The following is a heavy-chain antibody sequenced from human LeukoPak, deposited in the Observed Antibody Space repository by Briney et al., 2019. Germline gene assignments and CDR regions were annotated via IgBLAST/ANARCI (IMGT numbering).Heavy chain of an antibody. CDR3: ARGTRITIFGVVPLYYFDY. J-gene: IGHJ4*02. Sequence: ASVKVSCKASGYTFTSYDINRVRQATGQGLEWMGWMNPNSGNTGYAQKFQGRVTMTRNISISTAYMELSSLRSEDTAVYYCARGTRITIFGVVPLYYFDYWGQGTLVTVSS. CDR2: MNPNSGNT. CDR1: GYTFTSYD. V-gene: IGHV1-8*01. D-gene: IGHD3-3*01.